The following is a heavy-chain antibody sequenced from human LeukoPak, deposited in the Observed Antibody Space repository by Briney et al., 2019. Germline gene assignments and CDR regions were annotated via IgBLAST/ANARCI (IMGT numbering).Heavy chain of an antibody. CDR3: AKDVRGVNC. CDR1: GFTFSSYG. CDR2: ISYDGSNK. V-gene: IGHV3-30*18. Sequence: QAGGSLRLSCAASGFTFSSYGMHWVRQAPGKGLEWVAVISYDGSNKYYADSVKGRFTISRDNSKNTLYLQMNSLRAEDTAVYYCAKDVRGVNCWGQGTLVTVSS. J-gene: IGHJ4*02. D-gene: IGHD3-10*01.